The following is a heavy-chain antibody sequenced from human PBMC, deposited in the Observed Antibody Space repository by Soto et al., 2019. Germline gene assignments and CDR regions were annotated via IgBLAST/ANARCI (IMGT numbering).Heavy chain of an antibody. CDR1: GGTFSSYA. CDR3: ARDKDRPRLGGNYYYIMDV. V-gene: IGHV1-69*12. CDR2: IIPIFHTP. Sequence: QVQLVQSGAEVKKPGSSVKVSCKASGGTFSSYAISWVRQAPGQGLEWMGGIIPIFHTPDYAQKFQGRVTITADESTSTAYMELSSLRSEDTAVYYCARDKDRPRLGGNYYYIMDVWGQGTTVTVSS. J-gene: IGHJ6*02. D-gene: IGHD5-12*01.